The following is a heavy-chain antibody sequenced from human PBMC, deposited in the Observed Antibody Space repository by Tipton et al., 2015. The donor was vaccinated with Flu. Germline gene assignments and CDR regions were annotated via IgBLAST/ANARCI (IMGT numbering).Heavy chain of an antibody. J-gene: IGHJ3*02. CDR2: IRYDGSNK. CDR1: GFIFSSYG. Sequence: SLRLSCAASGFIFSSYGMHWVRQAPGKGLEWVAIIRYDGSNKYYADSVKGRFSIFRDNAKKSLFLQMNDLRADDTALYYCARVGADYGGNSGGFDIWGQGTLVTVSS. V-gene: IGHV3-33*01. CDR3: ARVGADYGGNSGGFDI. D-gene: IGHD4-23*01.